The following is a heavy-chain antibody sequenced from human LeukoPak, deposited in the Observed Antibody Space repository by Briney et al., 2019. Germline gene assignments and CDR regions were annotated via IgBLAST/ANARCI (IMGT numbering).Heavy chain of an antibody. CDR1: GFTFSNSW. V-gene: IGHV3-74*01. J-gene: IGHJ4*02. Sequence: PEGSLRLSCAASGFTFSNSWMNWVRQAPGKGLLWVSRINTDGSSTTYADSVKGRFTISRDNAKNTLYLQMNSLRAEDTGVYYCATQAGITIFGRYFDYWGQGTLVTVSS. CDR3: ATQAGITIFGRYFDY. CDR2: INTDGSST. D-gene: IGHD3-3*01.